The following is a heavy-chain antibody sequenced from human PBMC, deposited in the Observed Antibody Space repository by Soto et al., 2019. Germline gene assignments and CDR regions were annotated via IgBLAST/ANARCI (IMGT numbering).Heavy chain of an antibody. D-gene: IGHD3-3*01. CDR1: GMTFINAW. CDR2: IKNKIDGGTT. CDR3: TTGDFVFGRVYPNYFDP. V-gene: IGHV3-15*05. J-gene: IGHJ5*02. Sequence: PGGSLRLSCTASGMTFINAWMNWVRQAPGKGPEWVGRIKNKIDGGTTDYAAPVKGRFNISRDDSKNTLYLQMNSLRTEDTAVYYCTTGDFVFGRVYPNYFDPGGGEPLVTVPS.